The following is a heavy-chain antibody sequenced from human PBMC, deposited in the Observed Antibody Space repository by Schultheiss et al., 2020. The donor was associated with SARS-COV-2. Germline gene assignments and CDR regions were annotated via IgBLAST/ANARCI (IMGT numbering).Heavy chain of an antibody. J-gene: IGHJ6*03. CDR2: IYYSGST. Sequence: SETLSLTCAVYGGSFSGYYWSWIRQPPGKGLEWIGYIYYSGSTNYNPSLKSRVTISVDTSKNQFSLKLSSVTAADTAVYYCARLYRGYCSGGSCYGPDYYYYYMDVWGKGTTVTVSS. D-gene: IGHD2-15*01. CDR3: ARLYRGYCSGGSCYGPDYYYYYMDV. CDR1: GGSFSGYY. V-gene: IGHV4-59*01.